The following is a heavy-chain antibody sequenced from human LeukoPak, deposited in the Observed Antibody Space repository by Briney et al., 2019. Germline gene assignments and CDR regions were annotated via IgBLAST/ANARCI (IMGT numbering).Heavy chain of an antibody. J-gene: IGHJ4*02. Sequence: GGSLRLSCAASGFTFSSYSMNWVRQSPGKGLEWVSYISSSSSNTIYYADSVKGRFTISRDNAKNSLYLQMNSLRAEDTAVYYCARDTERVAGLDYWGQGTLVTVSS. V-gene: IGHV3-48*01. CDR2: ISSSSSNTI. CDR3: ARDTERVAGLDY. D-gene: IGHD6-19*01. CDR1: GFTFSSYS.